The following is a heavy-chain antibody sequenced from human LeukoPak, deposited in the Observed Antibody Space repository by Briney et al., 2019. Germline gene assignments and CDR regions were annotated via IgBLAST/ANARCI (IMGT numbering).Heavy chain of an antibody. Sequence: GGSLRLSCAASGFTFSSYWMTWVRQAPGKGLEWVANIQQDGSEAYYVDSVKGRFTVSRDNAKNSLYLHLNCLGAEDTAVYYCATRYCTIPACRASSYHCMDNWGKGTTVTVSS. CDR2: IQQDGSEA. D-gene: IGHD2-8*01. V-gene: IGHV3-7*01. CDR1: GFTFSSYW. J-gene: IGHJ6*03. CDR3: ATRYCTIPACRASSYHCMDN.